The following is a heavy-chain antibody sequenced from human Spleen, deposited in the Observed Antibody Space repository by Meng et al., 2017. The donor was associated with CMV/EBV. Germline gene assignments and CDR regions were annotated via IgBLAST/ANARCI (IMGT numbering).Heavy chain of an antibody. CDR3: ARGRDFWSGVGDY. D-gene: IGHD3-3*01. CDR1: GGSVTGGSYY. Sequence: GSLRLSCTVIGGSVTGGSYYWSWIRQSPERGLEWIGYIYYSGSTNYNPSLKSRVTISLDTSMNQFSLNLTSVTAADTAVYYCARGRDFWSGVGDYWGQGTLVTVSS. J-gene: IGHJ4*02. V-gene: IGHV4-61*01. CDR2: IYYSGST.